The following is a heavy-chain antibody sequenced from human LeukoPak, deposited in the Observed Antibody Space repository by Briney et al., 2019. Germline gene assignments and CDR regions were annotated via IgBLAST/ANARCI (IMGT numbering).Heavy chain of an antibody. J-gene: IGHJ4*02. CDR2: ISCDGRNK. CDR1: GLPLSSYS. Sequence: GRSLRLSRAASGLPLSSYSMHWVRQAPGKGLEGVAVISCDGRNKYYADSVERRFTIYRDNSKSTLYLQMNSLRAEDTAVYYCARDLFVPSSRRYCSGGSCYSLEPLGFNFDYWGQGTLVTVSS. V-gene: IGHV3-30*04. CDR3: ARDLFVPSSRRYCSGGSCYSLEPLGFNFDY. D-gene: IGHD2-15*01.